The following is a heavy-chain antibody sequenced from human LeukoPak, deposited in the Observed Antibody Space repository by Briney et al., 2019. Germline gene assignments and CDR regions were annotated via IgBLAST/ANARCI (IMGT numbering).Heavy chain of an antibody. CDR3: ARGGERVAADY. J-gene: IGHJ4*02. Sequence: GASLKISCKGSGYTFTSYWIGWVRQMPGKGLEWMGIIYPGDSDTRYSPSFEGQVTISADKSISTAYLQWTSLKASDTAMYYCARGGERVAADYWGQGTLVTASS. CDR1: GYTFTSYW. D-gene: IGHD6-25*01. CDR2: IYPGDSDT. V-gene: IGHV5-51*01.